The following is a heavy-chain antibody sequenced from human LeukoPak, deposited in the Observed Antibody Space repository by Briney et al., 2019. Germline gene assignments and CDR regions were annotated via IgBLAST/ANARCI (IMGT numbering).Heavy chain of an antibody. D-gene: IGHD2-8*02. V-gene: IGHV3-30*01. CDR1: GFTFNDNR. Sequence: GGSLRLSCAASGFTFNDNRMHWVRQAPGKGLEWVAVISYDGSDKTYAASVKGRFTISRDNSKNTLYLQIDSLRAEDTAVYFCAREGTTGSYFDHWGQGTLVIVSS. CDR3: AREGTTGSYFDH. J-gene: IGHJ4*02. CDR2: ISYDGSDK.